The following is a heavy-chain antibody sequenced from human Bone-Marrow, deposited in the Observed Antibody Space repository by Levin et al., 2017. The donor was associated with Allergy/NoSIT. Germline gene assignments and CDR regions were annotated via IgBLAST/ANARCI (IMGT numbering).Heavy chain of an antibody. V-gene: IGHV4-39*07. CDR2: IYYSGST. D-gene: IGHD6-19*01. J-gene: IGHJ6*02. Sequence: SQTLSLTCTVSGGSINSLDYYWGWIRQPPGKGLEWIGSIYYSGSTYYNPSLKSRITMSVDTSTNQFSLNLSSVTAAATAFYYCAREQQWLNRYYNYYYAMDVWGQGTTVTVS. CDR1: GGSINSLDYY. CDR3: AREQQWLNRYYNYYYAMDV.